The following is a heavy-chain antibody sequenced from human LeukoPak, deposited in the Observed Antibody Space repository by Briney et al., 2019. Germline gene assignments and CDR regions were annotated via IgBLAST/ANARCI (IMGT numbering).Heavy chain of an antibody. CDR1: GFTLSTNY. CDR2: IYSGGST. J-gene: IGHJ5*02. CDR3: AREAYSGSYHP. V-gene: IGHV3-53*01. D-gene: IGHD1-26*01. Sequence: PGGSLRLSCAASGFTLSTNYMWVRPAPGKGMGWVSVIYSGGSTYYANSVKGRFTISRDNSKNTLYLQMNSLRAEDTAVYYCAREAYSGSYHPWGQGTLVTVAS.